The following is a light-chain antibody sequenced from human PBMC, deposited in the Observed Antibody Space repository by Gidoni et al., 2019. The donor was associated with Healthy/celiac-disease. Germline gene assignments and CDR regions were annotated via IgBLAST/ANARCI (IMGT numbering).Light chain of an antibody. V-gene: IGKV3-11*01. Sequence: EIVLTQSPATLSLSPGERATLSCRASQRVSSYLAWYQQKPGQAPRLLIYDASNRATGIPARVSGSGSGTDFTLTISSLEPEDFAVYYGQQRSNWPPFTFGGGTKVEIK. CDR2: DAS. CDR3: QQRSNWPPFT. J-gene: IGKJ4*01. CDR1: QRVSSY.